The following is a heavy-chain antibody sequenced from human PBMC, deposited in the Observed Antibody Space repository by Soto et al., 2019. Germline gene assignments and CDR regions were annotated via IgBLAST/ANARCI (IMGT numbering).Heavy chain of an antibody. CDR3: TSGPHYYAPRYGVDV. J-gene: IGHJ6*02. Sequence: GGSLRLSCAASGFIFSSYWMSWVRQAPGKGLEWVANIKQDGSEKYYVDSVKGRFTISRDNAKKSLYLQMNSLRAEDTALYYCTSGPHYYAPRYGVDVWGQGTTVTVSS. V-gene: IGHV3-7*03. D-gene: IGHD3-10*01. CDR2: IKQDGSEK. CDR1: GFIFSSYW.